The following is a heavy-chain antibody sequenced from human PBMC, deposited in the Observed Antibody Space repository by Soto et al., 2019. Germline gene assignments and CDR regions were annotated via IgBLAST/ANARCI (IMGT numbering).Heavy chain of an antibody. Sequence: TLSLTCGVSXGTVASSHWWSWVRQSPGRGLEWIGNVYHTGDTNFNPSLQSRVTFSVDKSNNQFSLRLTSVTAADTAVYLCAREIVSAGGNNYFDPWGPGTLVTVSS. V-gene: IGHV4-4*01. D-gene: IGHD3-16*01. J-gene: IGHJ5*02. CDR3: AREIVSAGGNNYFDP. CDR2: VYHTGDT. CDR1: XGTVASSHW.